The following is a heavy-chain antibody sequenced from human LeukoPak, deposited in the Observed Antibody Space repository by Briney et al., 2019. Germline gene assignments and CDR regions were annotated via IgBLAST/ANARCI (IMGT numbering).Heavy chain of an antibody. CDR2: INHSGST. D-gene: IGHD2-2*02. V-gene: IGHV4-34*01. J-gene: IGHJ6*02. Sequence: SETLSLTCAVYGGSFSGYYWSWIRQPPGKGLEWIGEINHSGSTNYNPSLKSRVTISVDTSENQFSLKLSSVTAADTAVYYCARVWVVPAAIFLNSMDVWGQGTTVTVSS. CDR3: ARVWVVPAAIFLNSMDV. CDR1: GGSFSGYY.